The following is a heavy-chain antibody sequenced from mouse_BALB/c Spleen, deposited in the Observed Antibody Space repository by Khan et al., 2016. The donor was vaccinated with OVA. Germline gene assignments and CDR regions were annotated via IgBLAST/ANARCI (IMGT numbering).Heavy chain of an antibody. CDR1: GFSFSSYS. V-gene: IGHV5-6*01. CDR2: ISSGGDYN. D-gene: IGHD4-1*01. Sequence: EVELVESGGDLVRPGGSLKLSCTASGFSFSSYSMSWVRQTPDKRLEWVATISSGGDYNYYPDSVKGRFTISRDNDKNTLYLHMSSLKSEDTAIYYCASHVTGSFAYWGQGTLVTVSA. J-gene: IGHJ3*01. CDR3: ASHVTGSFAY.